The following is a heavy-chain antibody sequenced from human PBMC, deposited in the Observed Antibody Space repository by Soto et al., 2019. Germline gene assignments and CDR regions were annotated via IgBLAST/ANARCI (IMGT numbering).Heavy chain of an antibody. V-gene: IGHV3-23*01. CDR1: GFTFSSYA. Sequence: GGSLRLSCAASGFTFSSYAMSWVRQAPGKGLEWASAISGSGGSTYYADSVKGRFTISRDNSKNTLYLQMNSLRAEDTAVYYCAKAVRPYDSSGYYYLDYWGQGTLVTVS. CDR3: AKAVRPYDSSGYYYLDY. D-gene: IGHD3-22*01. CDR2: ISGSGGST. J-gene: IGHJ4*02.